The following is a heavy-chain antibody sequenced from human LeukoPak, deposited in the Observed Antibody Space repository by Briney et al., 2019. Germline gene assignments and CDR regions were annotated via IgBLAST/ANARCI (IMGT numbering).Heavy chain of an antibody. D-gene: IGHD2-15*01. V-gene: IGHV3-7*01. J-gene: IGHJ6*03. CDR1: GFTFSSYW. CDR2: IKQDGSEK. Sequence: GGSLRLSCAASGFTFSSYWMSWVRQAPGKGLEWVANIKQDGSEKYYVDSVKGRFTISRDNAKNSLYLQMNSLRAEDTAVYYCARDEVTQDCSGGSCPHYYYYYYMDVWGKGTTVTVSS. CDR3: ARDEVTQDCSGGSCPHYYYYYYMDV.